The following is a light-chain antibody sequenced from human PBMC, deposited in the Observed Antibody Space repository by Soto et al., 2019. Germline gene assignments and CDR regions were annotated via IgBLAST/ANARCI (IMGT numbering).Light chain of an antibody. CDR2: STS. J-gene: IGKJ1*01. Sequence: AIQMTQSPSSLSASVGDRVIITCRASQAIGNDLGWYQQKPGQAPLFLISSTSSLQSGVSSRFSGTRSATEFTLTITSLQSDDFATYYCLQFYNYPRTFGQGTRVEVK. CDR1: QAIGND. CDR3: LQFYNYPRT. V-gene: IGKV1-6*01.